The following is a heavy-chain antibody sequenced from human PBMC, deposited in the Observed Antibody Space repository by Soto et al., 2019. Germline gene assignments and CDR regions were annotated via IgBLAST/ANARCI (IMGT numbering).Heavy chain of an antibody. CDR3: AKVPVTMVRGALDAFDI. V-gene: IGHV3-23*01. D-gene: IGHD3-10*01. CDR2: ISGSGGST. J-gene: IGHJ3*02. Sequence: GGSLRLSCAASGFTFSSYAMSWVRQAPGKGLEWVSAISGSGGSTYYADSVKGRFTISRDNSKNTLYLQMNSLRAEDTAVYYCAKVPVTMVRGALDAFDIWGQGTMVTVSS. CDR1: GFTFSSYA.